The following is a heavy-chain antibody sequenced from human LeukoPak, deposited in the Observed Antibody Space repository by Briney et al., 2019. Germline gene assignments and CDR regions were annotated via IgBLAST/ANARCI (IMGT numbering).Heavy chain of an antibody. D-gene: IGHD3-16*01. CDR1: GFTFSNYA. V-gene: IGHV3-23*01. Sequence: GGSLRLSCAASGFTFSNYAMSWVRQAPGKGLGWVSTVPGSGSSTSYADSVQGRFTISRDNSKNTLYLQMNSLRAEDTAVYYCAKDLKAVLFAYFDYWGQGALVTVSS. J-gene: IGHJ4*02. CDR3: AKDLKAVLFAYFDY. CDR2: VPGSGSST.